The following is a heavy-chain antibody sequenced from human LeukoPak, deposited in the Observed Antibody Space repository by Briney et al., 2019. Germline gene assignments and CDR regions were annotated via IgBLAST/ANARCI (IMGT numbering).Heavy chain of an antibody. CDR3: AGKKSPPNRTPLDV. CDR2: ISWNSGSI. D-gene: IGHD1-14*01. J-gene: IGHJ6*04. CDR1: GFTFDDYA. V-gene: IGHV3-9*01. Sequence: GGSLRLSCAASGFTFDDYAMHWVRQAPGKGLEWVSGISWNSGSIGYADSVKGRFTISRDNAKNSLYLQMNSLRAEDTAVYYCAGKKSPPNRTPLDVWGKGTTVTVSS.